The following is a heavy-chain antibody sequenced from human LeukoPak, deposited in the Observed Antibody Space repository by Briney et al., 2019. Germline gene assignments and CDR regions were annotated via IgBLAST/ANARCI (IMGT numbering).Heavy chain of an antibody. J-gene: IGHJ4*02. D-gene: IGHD3-22*01. V-gene: IGHV3-53*04. CDR3: ARGRNYDSSGFPVYYFDY. CDR1: GFTVSSNY. Sequence: TGGSLRLSCAASGFTVSSNYMSWVRQAPGKGLEWVSVIYSGGSTYYADSVKGRFTISRHNSKSTLYLQMNSLRAEDTAVYYCARGRNYDSSGFPVYYFDYWGQGTLVTVSS. CDR2: IYSGGST.